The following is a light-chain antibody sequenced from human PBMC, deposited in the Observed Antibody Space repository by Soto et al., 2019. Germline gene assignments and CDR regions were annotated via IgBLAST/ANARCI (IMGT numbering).Light chain of an antibody. J-gene: IGKJ1*01. CDR1: QSISTY. Sequence: DIQMTQSPSSLSASVGDRVTITCRASQSISTYLNWYQQKPGKAPKLLIYGVSSLQGGVPPRFSGSGSGTDFTLTISSLQPEDFASYYCQQTYRVRTFGQGTKVEIK. V-gene: IGKV1-39*01. CDR2: GVS. CDR3: QQTYRVRT.